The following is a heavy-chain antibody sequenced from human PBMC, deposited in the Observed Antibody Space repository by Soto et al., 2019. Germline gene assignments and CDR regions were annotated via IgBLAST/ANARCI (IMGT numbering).Heavy chain of an antibody. CDR3: ARDTAMVFRQYNWFDP. Sequence: GASVKVSCKASGGTFSSYAISWVRQAPGQGLEWMGGIIPIFGTANYAQKFQGRVTITADESTSTAYMELSSLRSEDTAVYYCARDTAMVFRQYNWFDPWGQGTPVTVSS. D-gene: IGHD5-18*01. CDR1: GGTFSSYA. V-gene: IGHV1-69*13. J-gene: IGHJ5*02. CDR2: IIPIFGTA.